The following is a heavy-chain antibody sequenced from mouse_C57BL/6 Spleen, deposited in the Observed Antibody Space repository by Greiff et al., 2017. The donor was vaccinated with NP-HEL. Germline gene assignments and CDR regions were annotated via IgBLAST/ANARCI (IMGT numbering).Heavy chain of an antibody. CDR1: GFTFSDYG. Sequence: EVKLVESGGGLVKPGGSLKLSCAASGFTFSDYGMHWVRQAPEKGLEWVAYISSGSSTIYYADTVKGRFTISRDNAKTTRFLQMTSLRSEDTAMYYWARSSLAWFAYWGQGTLVTVSA. D-gene: IGHD1-1*01. V-gene: IGHV5-17*01. J-gene: IGHJ3*01. CDR3: ARSSLAWFAY. CDR2: ISSGSSTI.